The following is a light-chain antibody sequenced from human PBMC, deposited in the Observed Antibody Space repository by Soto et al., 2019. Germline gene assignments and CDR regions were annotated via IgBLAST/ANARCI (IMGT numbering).Light chain of an antibody. V-gene: IGKV1-39*01. CDR3: QQSYDIPRT. CDR2: SAF. J-gene: IGKJ1*01. Sequence: DIQVTQSPSSLSASVGDRVTITCRASQDIRSYLNWYQQKPGKAPNLLIYSAFTLQSGVPSWFSGSGSGTDFTLTINSLQPQDFATYYCQQSYDIPRTFGQGTKVEVK. CDR1: QDIRSY.